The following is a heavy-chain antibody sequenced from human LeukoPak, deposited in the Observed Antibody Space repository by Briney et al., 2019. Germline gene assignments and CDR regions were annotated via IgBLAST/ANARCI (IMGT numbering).Heavy chain of an antibody. J-gene: IGHJ4*02. CDR1: GGSTSSYY. CDR3: ARERSGDGYNYDY. D-gene: IGHD5-24*01. CDR2: IYYSGST. Sequence: PSETLSLICTVSGGSTSSYYWSWIRQHPGKGLEWIGYIYYSGSTNYNPSLKSRVTISVDTSKNQFSLKLSSVTAADTAVYYCARERSGDGYNYDYWGQGTLVTVSS. V-gene: IGHV4-59*01.